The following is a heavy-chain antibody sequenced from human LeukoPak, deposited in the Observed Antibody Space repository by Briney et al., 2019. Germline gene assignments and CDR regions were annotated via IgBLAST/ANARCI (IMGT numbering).Heavy chain of an antibody. CDR2: ISSSSSYI. V-gene: IGHV3-21*01. J-gene: IGHJ4*02. D-gene: IGHD7-27*01. Sequence: PGGSLRLSCAASGFTFSSYSMNWVRQAPGKGLEWVSSISSSSSYIYYADSVKGRFTISRDNAKNSLYLQMNSLRAEDTAVYYCAREPNWGSGPFDYWGQGTLVTVSS. CDR1: GFTFSSYS. CDR3: AREPNWGSGPFDY.